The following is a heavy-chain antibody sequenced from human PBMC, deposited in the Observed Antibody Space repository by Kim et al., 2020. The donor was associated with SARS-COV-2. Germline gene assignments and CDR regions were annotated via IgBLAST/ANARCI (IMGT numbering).Heavy chain of an antibody. V-gene: IGHV3-30*18. CDR1: GFTFSSYG. Sequence: GGSLRLSCAASGFTFSSYGMHWVRQAPGKGLEWVAVISYDGSNKYYADSVKGLFTISRDNSKNTLYLQMNSLRAEDTAVYYCAKDRREFIGYGSMDVWGQGTTVTVSS. J-gene: IGHJ6*02. CDR3: AKDRREFIGYGSMDV. D-gene: IGHD6-13*01. CDR2: ISYDGSNK.